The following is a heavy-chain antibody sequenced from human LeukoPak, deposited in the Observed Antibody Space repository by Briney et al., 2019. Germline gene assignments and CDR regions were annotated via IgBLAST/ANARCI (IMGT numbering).Heavy chain of an antibody. J-gene: IGHJ5*02. D-gene: IGHD6-6*01. CDR1: GYTFTSYY. Sequence: ASAKVSCKASGYTFTSYYMHWVRQAPGQGLEWMGIINPSGGSTSYAQKFQGRVTMTRDTSTSTAYMELRSLRSDDTAVYYCARLENSGRWFDPWGQGTLVTVSS. CDR3: ARLENSGRWFDP. CDR2: INPSGGST. V-gene: IGHV1-46*01.